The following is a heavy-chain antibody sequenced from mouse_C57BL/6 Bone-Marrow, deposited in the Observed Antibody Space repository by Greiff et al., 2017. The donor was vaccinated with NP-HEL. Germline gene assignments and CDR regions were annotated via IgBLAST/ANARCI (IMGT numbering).Heavy chain of an antibody. Sequence: VHVKQSGPELVKPGASVKMSCKASGYTFTDYNMHWVKQSHGKSLEWIGYINPNNGGTSYNQKFKGKATLTVNKSSSTAYMELRSLTSEDSAVYYCASPDGYDYWGQGTTLTVSS. J-gene: IGHJ2*01. D-gene: IGHD2-3*01. CDR3: ASPDGYDY. CDR2: INPNNGGT. CDR1: GYTFTDYN. V-gene: IGHV1-22*01.